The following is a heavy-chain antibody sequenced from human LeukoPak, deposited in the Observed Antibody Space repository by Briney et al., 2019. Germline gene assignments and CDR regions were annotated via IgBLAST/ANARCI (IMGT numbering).Heavy chain of an antibody. Sequence: PSETLSLTCTVSGASVSSGSYSWNWIRQPPGKGLEWIGEINHSGSTNYNPSLKSRVTISVDTSKNQFSLKLSSVTAADTAVYYCARIRITMVRGGYYYYGMDVWGQGTTVTVSS. CDR1: GASVSSGSYS. V-gene: IGHV4-61*01. J-gene: IGHJ6*02. CDR2: INHSGST. CDR3: ARIRITMVRGGYYYYGMDV. D-gene: IGHD3-10*01.